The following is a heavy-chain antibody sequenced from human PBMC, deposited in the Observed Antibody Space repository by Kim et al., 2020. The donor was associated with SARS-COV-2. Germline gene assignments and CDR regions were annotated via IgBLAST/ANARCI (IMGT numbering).Heavy chain of an antibody. J-gene: IGHJ6*02. CDR1: GFTFSSYG. D-gene: IGHD3-22*01. CDR3: AKEGSYYYDSSGYSIWGGMDV. V-gene: IGHV3-30*18. CDR2: ISYDGSNK. Sequence: GGSLRLSCAASGFTFSSYGMHWVRQAPGKGLEWVAVISYDGSNKYYADSVKGRFTISRDNSKNTLYLQMNSLRAEDTAVYYCAKEGSYYYDSSGYSIWGGMDVWGQGTTVTVSS.